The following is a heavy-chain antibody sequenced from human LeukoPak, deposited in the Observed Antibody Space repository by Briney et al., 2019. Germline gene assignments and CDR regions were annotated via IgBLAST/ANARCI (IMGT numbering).Heavy chain of an antibody. CDR2: INHSGST. CDR3: ARTNPLRY. CDR1: GGSISDYY. J-gene: IGHJ4*02. V-gene: IGHV4-34*01. Sequence: PSETLSLTCTVSGGSISDYYWSWIRQPPGKGLEWIGEINHSGSTNYNPSLKSRVTISVDTSKNQFSLKLSSVTAADTAVYYCARTNPLRYWGQGTLVTVSS.